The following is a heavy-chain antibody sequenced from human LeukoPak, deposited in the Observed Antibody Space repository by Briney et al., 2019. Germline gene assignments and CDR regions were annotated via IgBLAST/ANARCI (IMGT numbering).Heavy chain of an antibody. J-gene: IGHJ4*02. CDR1: GYSISSGYY. Sequence: SETLSLTCAVSGYSISSGYYWGWIRQPPGKGLEWIGSIYHSGSTYYSPSLKSRVTISVDTSKSQFSLKLSSVTAADTAVYYCASVVGATSPFDYWGQGTLVTVSS. CDR2: IYHSGST. D-gene: IGHD1-26*01. V-gene: IGHV4-38-2*01. CDR3: ASVVGATSPFDY.